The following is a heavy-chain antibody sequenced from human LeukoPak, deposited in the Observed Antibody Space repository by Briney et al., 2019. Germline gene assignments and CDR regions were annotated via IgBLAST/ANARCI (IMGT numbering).Heavy chain of an antibody. CDR3: ARGGRIAAAGTGYFDY. CDR2: INHSGST. V-gene: IGHV4-34*01. Sequence: SETLALTCYVSGSSISRYYWSWIPQPPGKGPEGIGEINHSGSTNSNPSLTSRVTISVDTSKNQFSLTPSPVTGGATAVYYCARGGRIAAAGTGYFDYWGQGALVTVSS. CDR1: GSSISRYY. J-gene: IGHJ4*02. D-gene: IGHD6-13*01.